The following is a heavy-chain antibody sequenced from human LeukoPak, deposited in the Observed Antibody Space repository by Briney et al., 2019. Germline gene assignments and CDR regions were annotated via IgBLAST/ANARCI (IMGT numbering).Heavy chain of an antibody. CDR1: GFTFSSYA. J-gene: IGHJ4*02. Sequence: PGGSLRLSCAASGFTFSSYARHWVRQAPGKGLEWGAVISYDGSNKYYADSVKGRFTISRDNSKNTLYLQMNSLRAEDTAVYYCAREGGRYFDYWGQGTLVTVSS. D-gene: IGHD3-16*01. CDR3: AREGGRYFDY. V-gene: IGHV3-30*04. CDR2: ISYDGSNK.